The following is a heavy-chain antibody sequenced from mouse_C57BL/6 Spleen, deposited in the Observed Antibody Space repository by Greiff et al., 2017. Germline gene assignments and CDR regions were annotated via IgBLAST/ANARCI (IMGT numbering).Heavy chain of an antibody. CDR3: ARYYYGSSYEAMDY. Sequence: VQLQQSGPELVKPGASVKISCKASGYTFTDYYMNWVKQNHGKSLEWIGDINPNNGGTSYNQKFKGKATLTVDKSSSTAYMELRSLTSADSAVYYCARYYYGSSYEAMDYWGQGTSVTVSS. J-gene: IGHJ4*01. V-gene: IGHV1-26*01. D-gene: IGHD1-1*01. CDR1: GYTFTDYY. CDR2: INPNNGGT.